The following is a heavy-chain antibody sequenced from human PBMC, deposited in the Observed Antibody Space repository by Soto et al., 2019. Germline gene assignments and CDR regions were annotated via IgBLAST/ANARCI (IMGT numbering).Heavy chain of an antibody. D-gene: IGHD3-10*01. Sequence: GGSLRLSCAASGFTFSDYYMSWIRQAPGKGLEWVSYISSSGSTIYYADSVKGRFTISRDNAKNSLYLQMNSLRAEDTAVYYCASVTMVRGVIPRAVDYWGQGTLVTVSS. CDR2: ISSSGSTI. CDR3: ASVTMVRGVIPRAVDY. V-gene: IGHV3-11*01. J-gene: IGHJ4*02. CDR1: GFTFSDYY.